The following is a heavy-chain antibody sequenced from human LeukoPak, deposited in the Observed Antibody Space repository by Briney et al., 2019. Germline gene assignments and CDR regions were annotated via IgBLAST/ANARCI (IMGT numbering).Heavy chain of an antibody. CDR2: IYYSGST. J-gene: IGHJ6*03. V-gene: IGHV4-39*07. CDR1: GGSISSNSYY. Sequence: SETLSLTCTVSGGSISSNSYYWGWIRQPPGKGLQWIGRIYYSGSTNYNPSLKSRVTISVDTSKNQFSLKLSSVPAADTAVYYCARAGSSGTRGYYYYYMDVWGKGTTVTVSS. D-gene: IGHD6-6*01. CDR3: ARAGSSGTRGYYYYYMDV.